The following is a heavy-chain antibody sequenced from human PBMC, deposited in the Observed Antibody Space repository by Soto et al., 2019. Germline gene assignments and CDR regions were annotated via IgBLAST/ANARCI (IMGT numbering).Heavy chain of an antibody. J-gene: IGHJ2*01. Sequence: QAQLVQSGAEVKKPGASVKVSCQAGGYTFADYGISWVRQAPGQGLEWVGWIGPYNGNTNYAQNLQERVTMTTDTSTNTAYMELRSLRSDDTALYYCARCYCTVGSCYTCWHFDLWGRGTLLTVSS. D-gene: IGHD2-15*01. CDR3: ARCYCTVGSCYTCWHFDL. CDR1: GYTFADYG. V-gene: IGHV1-18*01. CDR2: IGPYNGNT.